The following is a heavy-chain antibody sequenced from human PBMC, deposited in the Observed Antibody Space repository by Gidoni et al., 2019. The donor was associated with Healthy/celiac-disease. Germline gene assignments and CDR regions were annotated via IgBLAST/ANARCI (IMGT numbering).Heavy chain of an antibody. CDR1: GFTFSSYA. V-gene: IGHV3-23*01. CDR2: IRGSGGST. Sequence: EVQLLESGGGLVQPGGSLRLSCAASGFTFSSYAMRWVRQAPGKGLEWVSAIRGSGGSTYDADSVKGRFTSSRDNSKNTLYLQMNSLRAEDTAVYYCAKTGLTHDAFDIWGQGTMVTVSS. CDR3: AKTGLTHDAFDI. J-gene: IGHJ3*02. D-gene: IGHD6-19*01.